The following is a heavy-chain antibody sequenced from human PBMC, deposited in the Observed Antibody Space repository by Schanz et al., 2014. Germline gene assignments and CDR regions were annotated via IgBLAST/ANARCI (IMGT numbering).Heavy chain of an antibody. V-gene: IGHV3-48*01. J-gene: IGHJ4*02. D-gene: IGHD3-16*02. CDR1: GITFSSHS. Sequence: EVHLVESGGGLVQPGGSLRLSCAASGITFSSHSFNWVRQAPGKGLEWISYITYNGGTIYYADSVKGRFTISRDNAKNTLYLQLGSLSAEDTAVYFCARDNRYYLFDYWGQGALVTVSS. CDR3: ARDNRYYLFDY. CDR2: ITYNGGTI.